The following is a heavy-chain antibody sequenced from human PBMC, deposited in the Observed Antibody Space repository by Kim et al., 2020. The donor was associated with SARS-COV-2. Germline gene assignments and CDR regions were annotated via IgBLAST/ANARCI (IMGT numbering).Heavy chain of an antibody. V-gene: IGHV1-46*01. Sequence: ASVKVSCKASGYTFTSNHMHWVRQAPGQGLEWMAMITPSGDTTHYAQTFQGRLTLTTDTSTSTVYMELSSLRSEDTAVYFCVRDLSGAWTFDYWGQGTLVTVSS. CDR2: ITPSGDTT. D-gene: IGHD2-21*02. CDR1: GYTFTSNH. CDR3: VRDLSGAWTFDY. J-gene: IGHJ4*02.